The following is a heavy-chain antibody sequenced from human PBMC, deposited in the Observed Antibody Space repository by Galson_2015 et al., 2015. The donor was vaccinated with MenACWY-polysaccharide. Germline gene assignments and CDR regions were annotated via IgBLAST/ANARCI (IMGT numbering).Heavy chain of an antibody. J-gene: IGHJ6*02. CDR2: IKEDGSKV. CDR3: ARYGLDV. CDR1: GFTFSSSW. Sequence: SLRLSCAASGFTFSSSWMTWVRQAPGKGLEWVAKIKEDGSKVDYVDSVKGRFTISRDNAKNLLYLQMNSLRAEDTAVYYCARYGLDVWGQGTTVIVSS. V-gene: IGHV3-7*01.